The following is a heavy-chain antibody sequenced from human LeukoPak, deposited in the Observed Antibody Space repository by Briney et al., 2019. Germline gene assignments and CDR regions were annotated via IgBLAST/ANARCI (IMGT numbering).Heavy chain of an antibody. CDR1: GYSFTSYW. CDR3: ARHPIAAAADY. J-gene: IGHJ4*02. V-gene: IGHV5-51*01. D-gene: IGHD6-13*01. Sequence: GESPKISCKGSGYSFTSYWIGWVRQMPGKGLEWMGIIYPGDSDTRYSPSFQGQVTISADKSISTAYLQWSSPKASDTAMYYCARHPIAAAADYWGQGTLVTVSS. CDR2: IYPGDSDT.